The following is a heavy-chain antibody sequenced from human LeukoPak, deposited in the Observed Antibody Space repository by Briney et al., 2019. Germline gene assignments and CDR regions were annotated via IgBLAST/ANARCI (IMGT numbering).Heavy chain of an antibody. V-gene: IGHV4-38-2*02. CDR1: GYSISSGYY. CDR3: ARSLEYSSYDAFDI. D-gene: IGHD6-6*01. Sequence: SETLSLTCIVSGYSISSGYYWGWIRQPPGKGLEWIGSIYHSGSTYYNPSLKSRVTISVDTSKNQFSLKLSSVTAADTAVYYCARSLEYSSYDAFDIWGQGTMVTVSS. CDR2: IYHSGST. J-gene: IGHJ3*02.